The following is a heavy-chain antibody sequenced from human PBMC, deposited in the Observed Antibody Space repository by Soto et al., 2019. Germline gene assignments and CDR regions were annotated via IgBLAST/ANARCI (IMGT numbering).Heavy chain of an antibody. Sequence: SVKVSCKASGGTFSSYAISWVRQAPGQGLEWMGGIIPIFGTANYAQKFQGRVTITADESTSTAYMELSSLRSEDTAVYYCARAYCSSTSCHARGAYYYYGMDVWGQGTTVTVSS. V-gene: IGHV1-69*13. CDR3: ARAYCSSTSCHARGAYYYYGMDV. CDR2: IIPIFGTA. J-gene: IGHJ6*02. D-gene: IGHD2-2*01. CDR1: GGTFSSYA.